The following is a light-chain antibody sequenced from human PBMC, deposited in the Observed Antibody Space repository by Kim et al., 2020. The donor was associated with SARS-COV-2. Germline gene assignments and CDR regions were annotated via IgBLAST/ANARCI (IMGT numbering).Light chain of an antibody. CDR1: QSVSSRF. CDR2: GTS. Sequence: DIVLTQSPGTLSLSPGERATLSCRASQSVSSRFLAWYQQKPGQAPRPIIYGTSSRATGIPDRFSGTGSGTDFTLTISRLEPEDFAVYYCQLYVSSPPSVTFGGGTKVDIK. J-gene: IGKJ4*01. V-gene: IGKV3-20*01. CDR3: QLYVSSPPSVT.